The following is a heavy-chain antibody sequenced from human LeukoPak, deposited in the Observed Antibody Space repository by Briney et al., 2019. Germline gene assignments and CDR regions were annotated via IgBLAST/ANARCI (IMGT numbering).Heavy chain of an antibody. CDR3: ARVSVYMGYNFDY. CDR1: GGSISSYY. Sequence: SETLSLTCTVSGGSISSYYWSWIRQPPGKGLEWIGYIYYSGSTNYNPSLKSRVTISVDTSKNQFSLKLSSVTAADTAVYYCARVSVYMGYNFDYWGRGTLVTVSS. V-gene: IGHV4-59*01. CDR2: IYYSGST. D-gene: IGHD5-24*01. J-gene: IGHJ4*02.